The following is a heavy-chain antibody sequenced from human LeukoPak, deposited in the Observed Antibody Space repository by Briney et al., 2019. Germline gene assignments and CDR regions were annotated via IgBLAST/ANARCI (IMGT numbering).Heavy chain of an antibody. Sequence: GGSLRLSCAASGFTFSSYAMHWVRQAPGKGLEYVSAISSNGGSTYYANSVKGRFTISRDNSKNTLYLQMGSLRAEDMAVYYCARSTRHDIVVVPAAPFDPWGQGTLVTVSS. D-gene: IGHD2-2*01. CDR1: GFTFSSYA. CDR3: ARSTRHDIVVVPAAPFDP. J-gene: IGHJ5*02. V-gene: IGHV3-64*01. CDR2: ISSNGGST.